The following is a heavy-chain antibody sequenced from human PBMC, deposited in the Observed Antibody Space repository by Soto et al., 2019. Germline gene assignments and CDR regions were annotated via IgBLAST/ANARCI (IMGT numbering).Heavy chain of an antibody. CDR1: GGSVSSGSYY. D-gene: IGHD5-18*01. Sequence: SETQSLTCTVSGGSVSSGSYYWSWIRQPPGKGLEWIGYIYYSGSTNYNPSLKSRVTISVDTSKNQFSLKLSSVTAADTAVYYCASRIGYSYGFGYFDYWGQGTLVTVSS. J-gene: IGHJ4*02. CDR2: IYYSGST. CDR3: ASRIGYSYGFGYFDY. V-gene: IGHV4-61*01.